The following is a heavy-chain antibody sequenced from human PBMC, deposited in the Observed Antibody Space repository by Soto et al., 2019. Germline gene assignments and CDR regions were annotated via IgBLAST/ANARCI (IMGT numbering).Heavy chain of an antibody. CDR3: AGGVATLLA. CDR2: INSDGSTT. CDR1: GFTFSTYW. J-gene: IGHJ5*02. V-gene: IGHV3-74*01. D-gene: IGHD5-12*01. Sequence: EVQLVESGGGLVQPGGSLRLSCAASGFTFSTYWMHWVRQVPGKGLVWVSRINSDGSTTSYADSVKGRFAISRDNAKNTLFLQMTSLRAEDTAVYYCAGGVATLLAWGQGTMVTVSS.